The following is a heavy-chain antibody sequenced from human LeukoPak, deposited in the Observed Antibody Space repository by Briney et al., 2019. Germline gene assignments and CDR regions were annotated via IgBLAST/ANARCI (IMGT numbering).Heavy chain of an antibody. Sequence: PGGSLRLSCAASGFTFSGSAMHWVRQASGKGLEWVGRIRNKANSYATAYAASVKGRFTISRDDSKNTAYLQMNSLKTEDTAVYYCTNYYDSSGYFPFDYWGQGTLVTVSS. CDR1: GFTFSGSA. D-gene: IGHD3-22*01. J-gene: IGHJ4*02. V-gene: IGHV3-73*01. CDR3: TNYYDSSGYFPFDY. CDR2: IRNKANSYAT.